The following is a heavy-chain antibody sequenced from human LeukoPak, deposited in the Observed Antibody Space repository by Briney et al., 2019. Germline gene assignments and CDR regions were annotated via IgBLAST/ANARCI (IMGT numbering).Heavy chain of an antibody. CDR1: GFTVSSNY. V-gene: IGHV3-53*01. D-gene: IGHD3-10*01. J-gene: IGHJ6*03. Sequence: GVLRLSCAASGFTVSSNYMTWVRQAPGKGLEWVSVIYKNAITYHADTVKGRFTISRDNAKNMLYLQMNSLRADDTAVYYCARSLRVRGVPDYMDVWGKGTTVIISS. CDR3: ARSLRVRGVPDYMDV. CDR2: IYKNAIT.